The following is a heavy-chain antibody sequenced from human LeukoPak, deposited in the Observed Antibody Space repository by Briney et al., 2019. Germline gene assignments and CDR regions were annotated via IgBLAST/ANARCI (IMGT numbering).Heavy chain of an antibody. D-gene: IGHD1-26*01. CDR1: GGAISSYY. CDR2: IYYSGST. Sequence: SETLSLPCTVSGGAISSYYWSWIRQPPGKGGEGSGYIYYSGSTNYNPSLKSRVTISVDTSKNQFSLKLSSVTAADAAVYYCARLMSGSYGEGGYYYYYGMDVWGQGTTVTVSS. J-gene: IGHJ6*02. CDR3: ARLMSGSYGEGGYYYYYGMDV. V-gene: IGHV4-59*08.